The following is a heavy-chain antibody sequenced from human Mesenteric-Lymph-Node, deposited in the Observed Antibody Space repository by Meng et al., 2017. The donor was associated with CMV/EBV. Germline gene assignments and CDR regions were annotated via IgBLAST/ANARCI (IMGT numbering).Heavy chain of an antibody. Sequence: GESLKISCAASGSTFSNYGIYWVRQAPDKGLEWVAFIRSDGSDKYYADSVKGRFTMSRDNSKNTLYVQMNSLRPEDTAVYYCAKENEQQMDLDYWGQGAVVTVSS. J-gene: IGHJ4*02. CDR2: IRSDGSDK. CDR3: AKENEQQMDLDY. CDR1: GSTFSNYG. D-gene: IGHD6-13*01. V-gene: IGHV3-30*02.